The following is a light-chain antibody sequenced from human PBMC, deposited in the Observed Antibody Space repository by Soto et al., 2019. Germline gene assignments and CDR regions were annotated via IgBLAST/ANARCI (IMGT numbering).Light chain of an antibody. CDR2: DAS. CDR3: QQYNSWL. Sequence: DIQMTQSPSTLSASVGDRVTITCRASQSISSWLAWYQQKPGKAPKLLIYDASSLESGVPSRFSGSGSGTEFTLTISSRQPDDFATYYCQQYNSWLFGQGTKLEIK. CDR1: QSISSW. J-gene: IGKJ2*01. V-gene: IGKV1-5*01.